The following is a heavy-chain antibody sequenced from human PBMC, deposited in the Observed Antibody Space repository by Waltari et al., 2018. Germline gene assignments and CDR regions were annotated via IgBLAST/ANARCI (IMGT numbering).Heavy chain of an antibody. CDR3: ARGDGGSGLGASDI. V-gene: IGHV3-33*01. CDR1: GFTFRNQA. J-gene: IGHJ3*02. CDR2: IWYDGSNK. D-gene: IGHD3-3*01. Sequence: QVQLVESGGGVVQSGRSLRLSGVGSGFTFRNQAMNWLRQAPGKGLEWVAGIWYDGSNKNYVDSVKGRFTISRDNSKNTLYLEMNSLRAEDTAVYFCARGDGGSGLGASDIWGQGTMVTVSS.